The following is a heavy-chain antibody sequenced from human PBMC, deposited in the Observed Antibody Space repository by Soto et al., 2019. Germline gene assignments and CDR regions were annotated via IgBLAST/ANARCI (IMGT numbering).Heavy chain of an antibody. J-gene: IGHJ4*02. Sequence: QVQLVQSGAEVKEPGASVKISCKASGYTFTSYGISWVRQAPGQGLEWMSWISAYNGDTNYAQKVQGRVTMTTDTSTSTAFMELSSLRFDDTAVYYCVRDPDGHIDFDYWGQGTLVTVSS. CDR2: ISAYNGDT. CDR3: VRDPDGHIDFDY. CDR1: GYTFTSYG. V-gene: IGHV1-18*01.